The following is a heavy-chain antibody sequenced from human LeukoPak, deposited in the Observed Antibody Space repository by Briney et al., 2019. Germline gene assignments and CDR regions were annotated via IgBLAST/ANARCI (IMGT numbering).Heavy chain of an antibody. D-gene: IGHD5-24*01. J-gene: IGHJ4*02. CDR3: ARDRGDGYNNALDY. CDR2: MNPNSGNT. CDR1: GYTFTSYD. Sequence: ASVRVSCKASGYTFTSYDINWVRQAPGQGLEWMGWMNPNSGNTGYAQKFQGRVTMTRNTSISTAYMELSSLRSEDTAVYYCARDRGDGYNNALDYWGQGTLVTVSS. V-gene: IGHV1-8*01.